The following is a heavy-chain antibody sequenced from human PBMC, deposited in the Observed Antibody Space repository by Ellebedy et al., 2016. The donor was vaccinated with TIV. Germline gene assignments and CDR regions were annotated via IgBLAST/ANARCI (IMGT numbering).Heavy chain of an antibody. J-gene: IGHJ4*02. D-gene: IGHD6-19*01. Sequence: SETLSLXXAVYGGSFSGYYWSWIRQPPGKGLEWIGEINHSGSTNYNPSLKSRVTTSVDTSKNQFSLRLSSVTAADMAVYYCARGREQWHRFDYWGQGTLVTVSS. CDR2: INHSGST. CDR3: ARGREQWHRFDY. V-gene: IGHV4-34*01. CDR1: GGSFSGYY.